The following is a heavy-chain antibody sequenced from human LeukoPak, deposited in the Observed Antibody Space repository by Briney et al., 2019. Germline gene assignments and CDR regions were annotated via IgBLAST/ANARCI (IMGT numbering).Heavy chain of an antibody. V-gene: IGHV4-59*01. CDR1: GGSISSYY. CDR3: AGGRRTSGPPY. D-gene: IGHD2-8*01. J-gene: IGHJ4*02. Sequence: PSETLSLTCTVSGGSISSYYWSWIRQPPGKGLEWIGYIFYNGSTKHNPSLKSRVTISVDTSKNQFSLKLRSVTAADTAVYYCAGGRRTSGPPYWGQGTLVTVSS. CDR2: IFYNGST.